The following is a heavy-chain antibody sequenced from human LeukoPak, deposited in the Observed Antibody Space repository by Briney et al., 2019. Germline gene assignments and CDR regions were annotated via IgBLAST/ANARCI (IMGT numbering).Heavy chain of an antibody. J-gene: IGHJ4*02. Sequence: SETLSLTCAVYGGSFSGYYWSWIRQPPGKGLEWIGEINHSGSTNYNPSLKSRVTISVDMSKNQFSLKLSSVTAADTAVYYCARSPINKYSGSYLYYFDYWGQGTLVTVSS. CDR3: ARSPINKYSGSYLYYFDY. D-gene: IGHD3-10*01. CDR1: GGSFSGYY. CDR2: INHSGST. V-gene: IGHV4-34*01.